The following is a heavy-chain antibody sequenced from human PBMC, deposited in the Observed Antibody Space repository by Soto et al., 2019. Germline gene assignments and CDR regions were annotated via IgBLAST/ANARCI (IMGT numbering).Heavy chain of an antibody. J-gene: IGHJ6*02. CDR2: IRAYNIDT. D-gene: IGHD3-3*01. CDR1: GYRFETYA. Sequence: ASVKVSCKXSGYRFETYAMSWVRQAPGQGLEWMGWIRAYNIDTYYAQKFQDRVTMTTDTSTGTAYMELRSLRSDDTAVYYCARGHGVIIGAMDVWGQGTTVTVSS. V-gene: IGHV1-18*01. CDR3: ARGHGVIIGAMDV.